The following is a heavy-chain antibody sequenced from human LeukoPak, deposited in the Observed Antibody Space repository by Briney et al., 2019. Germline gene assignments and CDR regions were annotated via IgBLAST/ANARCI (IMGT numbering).Heavy chain of an antibody. J-gene: IGHJ5*02. Sequence: SETLSLTCTVSGGSISSYYWSWIRQPPGKGLEWIGYIYYSGSTNYNPSLKSRATISVDTSKNQFSLKLSSVTAADTAVYYCARDRIGQQLVRAWFDPWGQGTLVTVSS. V-gene: IGHV4-59*12. CDR3: ARDRIGQQLVRAWFDP. D-gene: IGHD6-13*01. CDR1: GGSISSYY. CDR2: IYYSGST.